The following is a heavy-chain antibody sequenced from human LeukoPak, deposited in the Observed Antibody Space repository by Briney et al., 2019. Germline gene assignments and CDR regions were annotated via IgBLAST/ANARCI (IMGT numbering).Heavy chain of an antibody. D-gene: IGHD6-19*01. CDR2: ISGSGGST. CDR1: GFTFSSYA. Sequence: TGGSLRLSCAVSGFTFSSYAMSWVRQAPGKGLEWVSAISGSGGSTYYAGSVKGRFTISRDNSKNTLSLQMNSLRAEDTAVYYCAKGGPYSSDWPARYYFDYWGQGTLVTVSS. V-gene: IGHV3-23*01. CDR3: AKGGPYSSDWPARYYFDY. J-gene: IGHJ4*02.